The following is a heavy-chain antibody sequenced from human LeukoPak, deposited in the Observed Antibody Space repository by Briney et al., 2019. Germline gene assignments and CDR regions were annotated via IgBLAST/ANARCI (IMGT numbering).Heavy chain of an antibody. D-gene: IGHD3-16*02. J-gene: IGHJ6*03. Sequence: PSETLSLTCTVSGGSISSYYWSWLRQPPGKGLEWIGYIYYSGSTNYNPSLKSRVTISVDTSKNQFSLKLTSVTAADTALYYCTRESEERDYVWGSYRYYYMDVWGKGTTVTVSS. V-gene: IGHV4-59*01. CDR2: IYYSGST. CDR1: GGSISSYY. CDR3: TRESEERDYVWGSYRYYYMDV.